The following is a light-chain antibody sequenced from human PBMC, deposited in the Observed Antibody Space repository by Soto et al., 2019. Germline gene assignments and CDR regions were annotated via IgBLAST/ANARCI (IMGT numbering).Light chain of an antibody. CDR1: QSVSSY. J-gene: IGKJ5*01. CDR2: DAS. Sequence: EIVLTQSPATLSLSPGERATLSCRASQSVSSYLAWYQQKPGQAPRLLIYDASNRATGIPARFSGSGSGTAFTLTISSLEPEDFAVYYCKHLINWPPITFGQGTRLEIK. CDR3: KHLINWPPIT. V-gene: IGKV3-11*01.